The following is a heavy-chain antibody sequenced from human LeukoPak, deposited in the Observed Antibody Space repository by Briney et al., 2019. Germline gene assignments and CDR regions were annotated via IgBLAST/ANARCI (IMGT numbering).Heavy chain of an antibody. V-gene: IGHV3-7*01. CDR2: IKEDGSEK. CDR3: ATHGYSELRYFDWSTNE. J-gene: IGHJ4*02. Sequence: GGSLRLSCVASGFTFSSHWMSWVRQAPGKGLEWVANIKEDGSEKYYVDSVKGRFTISRDNAKKSLYLQMDSLRAEDTAVYYCATHGYSELRYFDWSTNEWGQGTLVTVSS. CDR1: GFTFSSHW. D-gene: IGHD3-9*01.